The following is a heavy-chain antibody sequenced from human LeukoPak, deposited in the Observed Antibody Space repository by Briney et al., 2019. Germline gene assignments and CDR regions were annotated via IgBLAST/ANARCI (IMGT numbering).Heavy chain of an antibody. J-gene: IGHJ4*02. CDR2: IKLDGSEK. Sequence: GGPLRLSYVASGFTFGKYWMSWVRQAPGKGLEWVANIKLDGSEKNYVDSVKGRFTISRDNTKNSLYLQMNSLRVEDTAVFYCARDQYDTWSRRGNFDSWGQGTLVIVSS. V-gene: IGHV3-7*03. CDR1: GFTFGKYW. CDR3: ARDQYDTWSRRGNFDS. D-gene: IGHD3-3*01.